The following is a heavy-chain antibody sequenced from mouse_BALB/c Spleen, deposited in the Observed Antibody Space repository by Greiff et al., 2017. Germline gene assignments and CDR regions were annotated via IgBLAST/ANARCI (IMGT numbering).Heavy chain of an antibody. CDR2: INPSNGGT. D-gene: IGHD1-1*01. CDR3: TRRGDYYGSSYWYFDV. Sequence: QVQLQQSRAELVKPGASVKLSCKASGYTFTSYYMYWVKQRPGQGLEWIGEINPSNGGTNFNEKFKSKATLTVDKSSSTAYMQLSSLTSEDSAVYYCTRRGDYYGSSYWYFDVWGAGTTVTVSS. CDR1: GYTFTSYY. V-gene: IGHV1S81*02. J-gene: IGHJ1*01.